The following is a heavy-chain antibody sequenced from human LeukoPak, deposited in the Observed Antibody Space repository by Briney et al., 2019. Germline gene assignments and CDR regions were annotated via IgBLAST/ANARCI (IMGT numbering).Heavy chain of an antibody. CDR1: GFTFSSYS. Sequence: GGSLRLSCAASGFTFSSYSMNWVRQAPGKGLEWVSSISSSSSYIYYADSVKGRFTISRDNAKNSLYLQMNSLRAEDTAVCYCARGIAAAGRNWFDPWGQGTLVTVSS. D-gene: IGHD6-13*01. V-gene: IGHV3-21*01. J-gene: IGHJ5*02. CDR2: ISSSSSYI. CDR3: ARGIAAAGRNWFDP.